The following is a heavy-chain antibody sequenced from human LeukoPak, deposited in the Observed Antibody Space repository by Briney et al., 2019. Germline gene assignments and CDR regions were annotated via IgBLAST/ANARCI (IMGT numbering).Heavy chain of an antibody. CDR1: GGSISSTSYH. J-gene: IGHJ5*02. V-gene: IGHV4-39*01. CDR3: ARVAAARTRWFDP. D-gene: IGHD6-13*01. Sequence: SETLSLTCTVSGGSISSTSYHWGWIRQPPGKGLDWIGTIYYSGTTYYNPSLKSRVTISVDTSKNQFSLKLSSVIAADTAVYYCARVAAARTRWFDPWGQGTLVTVSS. CDR2: IYYSGTT.